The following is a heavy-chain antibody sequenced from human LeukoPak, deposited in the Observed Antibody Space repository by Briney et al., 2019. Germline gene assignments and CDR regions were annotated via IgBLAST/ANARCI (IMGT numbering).Heavy chain of an antibody. V-gene: IGHV4-31*03. Sequence: PSETLSLTCTVSGGSISSADSHWSWIRQHPGKGLEWIGCISPSGSTSYNPSLKSRVLISVDSSKNQFSLILTSVTAADTAVYYCVRAVTGTSLYDYWGQGTLVTVSS. CDR2: ISPSGST. D-gene: IGHD2-8*02. J-gene: IGHJ4*02. CDR3: VRAVTGTSLYDY. CDR1: GGSISSADSH.